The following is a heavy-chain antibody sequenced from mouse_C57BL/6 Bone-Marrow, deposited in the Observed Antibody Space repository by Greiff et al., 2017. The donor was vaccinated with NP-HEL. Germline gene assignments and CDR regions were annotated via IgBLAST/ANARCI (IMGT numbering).Heavy chain of an antibody. J-gene: IGHJ2*01. Sequence: VQLQQSGAELVRPGTSVKVSCKASGYAFTNYLIEWVKQRPGQGLEWIGVINPGSGGTNYNEKFKGKATLTADKSSSTAYMQLSSLTSEDSAVYFGARSPLYYYGSSPYYFDYWGQGTTLTVSS. V-gene: IGHV1-54*01. D-gene: IGHD1-1*01. CDR3: ARSPLYYYGSSPYYFDY. CDR1: GYAFTNYL. CDR2: INPGSGGT.